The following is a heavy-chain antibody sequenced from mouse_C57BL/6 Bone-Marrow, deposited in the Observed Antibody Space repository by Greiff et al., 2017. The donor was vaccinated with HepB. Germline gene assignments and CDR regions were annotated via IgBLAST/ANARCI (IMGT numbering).Heavy chain of an antibody. D-gene: IGHD2-4*01. J-gene: IGHJ4*01. CDR3: ARSGGYDYDEGYAMDY. V-gene: IGHV1-39*01. CDR1: GYSFTDYN. CDR2: INPNYGTT. Sequence: VQLKESGPELVKPGASVKISCKASGYSFTDYNMNWVKQSNGKSLEWIGVINPNYGTTSYNQKFKGKATLTVDQSSSTAYMQLNSLTSEDSAVYYCARSGGYDYDEGYAMDYWGQGTSVTVSS.